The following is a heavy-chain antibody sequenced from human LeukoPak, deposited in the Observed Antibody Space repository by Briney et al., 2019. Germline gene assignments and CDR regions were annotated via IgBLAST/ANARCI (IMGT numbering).Heavy chain of an antibody. CDR3: AYLDSSGYYYGRLRY. D-gene: IGHD3-22*01. CDR1: GFTFSDHA. CDR2: ISAGGDRT. J-gene: IGHJ4*02. V-gene: IGHV3-23*01. Sequence: GVSLRLSCAASGFTFSDHAMSWVRQTPAKGLESVSSISAGGDRTHYADSVKGRFTVSRDNSKNTLYLHMSSLRAEDTAVYFCAYLDSSGYYYGRLRYWGQGTPVTVSS.